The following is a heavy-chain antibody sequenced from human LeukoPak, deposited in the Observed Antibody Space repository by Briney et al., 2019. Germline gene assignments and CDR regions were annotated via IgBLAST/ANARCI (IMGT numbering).Heavy chain of an antibody. V-gene: IGHV1-46*01. J-gene: IGHJ4*02. CDR3: ARDLIGAMVPFDY. CDR2: INPSGGST. D-gene: IGHD5-18*01. CDR1: GYTFTSYY. Sequence: ASVKVSCKASGYTFTSYYMHWVRQAPGQGVEWMGKINPSGGSTSYAQKFQGRVTMTRDTSTSTVYMELSSLRSEDTAVYYCARDLIGAMVPFDYWGQGTLVTVSS.